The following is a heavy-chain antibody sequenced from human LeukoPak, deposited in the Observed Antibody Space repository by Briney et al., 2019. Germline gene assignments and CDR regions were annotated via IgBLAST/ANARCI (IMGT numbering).Heavy chain of an antibody. Sequence: GGSLRLCCAAAVFTFSADWMHWVRQASGEWLVWVSRLSSDGSRTYYADSVKGRFTVSRDNARNSVYLQMRSLRAEDAGVYYCARETIRNPDDFGLWGQGTMVTVTS. D-gene: IGHD2-21*01. CDR1: VFTFSADW. V-gene: IGHV3-74*01. CDR2: LSSDGSRT. J-gene: IGHJ3*01. CDR3: ARETIRNPDDFGL.